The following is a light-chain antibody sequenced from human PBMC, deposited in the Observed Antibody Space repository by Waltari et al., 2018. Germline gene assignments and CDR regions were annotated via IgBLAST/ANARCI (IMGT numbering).Light chain of an antibody. J-gene: IGKJ4*01. Sequence: DIQMTQSPSSLSASVGDRVTITCRASQSITTSLNWYQQKPGKAPTLRLYGASNLQRGVPSRFSGSGSGTDFSLTISSLRPEDFATYFCQQSYRVPPFFGGGTKVEI. V-gene: IGKV1-39*01. CDR2: GAS. CDR1: QSITTS. CDR3: QQSYRVPPF.